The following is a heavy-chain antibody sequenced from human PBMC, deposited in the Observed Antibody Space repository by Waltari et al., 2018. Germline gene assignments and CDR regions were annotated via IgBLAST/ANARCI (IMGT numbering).Heavy chain of an antibody. CDR1: GGSISSGGYY. CDR2: IYYSGST. V-gene: IGHV4-39*01. CDR3: ARHWKRSGYRFDP. Sequence: QLRLQESGPGLVKPSETLSLTCTVSGGSISSGGYYWGWIRQSPGKGLEWIGSIYYSGSTHYNPTLESRVTISGDTSKNQFSLKVSSVTAADTAVYYCARHWKRSGYRFDPWGQGTLVTVS. J-gene: IGHJ5*02. D-gene: IGHD5-12*01.